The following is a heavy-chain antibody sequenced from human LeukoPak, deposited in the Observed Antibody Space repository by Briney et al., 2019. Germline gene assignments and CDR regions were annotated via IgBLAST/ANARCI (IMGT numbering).Heavy chain of an antibody. V-gene: IGHV5-10-1*01. J-gene: IGHJ3*02. CDR3: ARNFGSTEAFDI. CDR2: IDPSDSYT. Sequence: GESLKISCKGSGYSFTSYWISWVRQMPGKGLEWMGRIDPSDSYTNYGPSFQGHVTISADKSISTAYLQWSSLKASDTAMYYCARNFGSTEAFDIWGQGAMVTVSS. CDR1: GYSFTSYW. D-gene: IGHD6-13*01.